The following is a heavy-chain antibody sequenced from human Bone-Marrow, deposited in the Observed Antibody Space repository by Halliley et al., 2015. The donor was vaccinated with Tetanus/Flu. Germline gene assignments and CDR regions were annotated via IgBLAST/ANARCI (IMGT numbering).Heavy chain of an antibody. CDR2: ISNDGSQT. V-gene: IGHV3-30-3*01. Sequence: QLVQSGGGVVQPGRSLRVSCAGSGFTFSSYMIQWVRHPPGKGLEWVGIISNDGSQTHYADSVKGRFTISRDNSKNSLYVQMNNLSPEDTAVYYCVAVGVDPWGQGTLVIVSS. D-gene: IGHD3-16*01. CDR3: VAVGVDP. CDR1: GFTFSSYM. J-gene: IGHJ5*02.